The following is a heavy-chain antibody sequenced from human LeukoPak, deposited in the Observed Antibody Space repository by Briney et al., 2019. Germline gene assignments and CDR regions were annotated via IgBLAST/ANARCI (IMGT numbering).Heavy chain of an antibody. J-gene: IGHJ5*02. Sequence: SETLSLTCAVYGGSFSGYYWSWIRQPPGKGLEWIGEINHSGSTNYNPSLKSRVTISVDTSKNQFSLKLSSVTAADTAVYYCARRRGYYGSGSNLGGPNWFDPWGQGTLVTVSS. V-gene: IGHV4-34*01. CDR2: INHSGST. D-gene: IGHD3-10*01. CDR3: ARRRGYYGSGSNLGGPNWFDP. CDR1: GGSFSGYY.